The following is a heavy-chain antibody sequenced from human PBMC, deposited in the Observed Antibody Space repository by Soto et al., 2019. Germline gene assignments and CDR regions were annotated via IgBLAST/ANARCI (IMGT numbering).Heavy chain of an antibody. CDR2: IYYSVST. Sequence: SETLSLTCTVSGGSISSYYWSWIRQPPGKGLEWIGYIYYSVSTNYNPSLKSRVTISVDTSKNQFSLKLSSVTAADTAVYYCARASNYYTKVKFHLDYWGQGTLVTVSS. D-gene: IGHD3-22*01. CDR1: GGSISSYY. V-gene: IGHV4-59*01. CDR3: ARASNYYTKVKFHLDY. J-gene: IGHJ4*02.